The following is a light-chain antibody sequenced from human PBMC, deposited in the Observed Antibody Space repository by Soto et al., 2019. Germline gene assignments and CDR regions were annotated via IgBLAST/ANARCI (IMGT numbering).Light chain of an antibody. V-gene: IGLV2-8*01. CDR3: SSFAGSNVYV. Sequence: QSALTQPPSASGSPGQPVTISCTGTSSDVGGYNYVSWYQQYPGKAPKLMIYEVSKRPSGVPDRFSVSKSGNTASLTVSGLQAEYEADDYCSSFAGSNVYVFGTGADVTVL. CDR1: SSDVGGYNY. CDR2: EVS. J-gene: IGLJ1*01.